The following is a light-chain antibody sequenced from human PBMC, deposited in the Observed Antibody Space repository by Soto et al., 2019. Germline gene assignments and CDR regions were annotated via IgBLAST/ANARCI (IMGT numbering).Light chain of an antibody. Sequence: EIVMTQSPATLSVSPGVSATLSCRASQSVDTSLAWYQHQPGQAPRLLIYGASTRATGIPARFSGSGSGTEFTLTISSLQSEDFAVYYCLQSKNWPQWTFGQGTKVEI. V-gene: IGKV3-15*01. CDR1: QSVDTS. J-gene: IGKJ1*01. CDR2: GAS. CDR3: LQSKNWPQWT.